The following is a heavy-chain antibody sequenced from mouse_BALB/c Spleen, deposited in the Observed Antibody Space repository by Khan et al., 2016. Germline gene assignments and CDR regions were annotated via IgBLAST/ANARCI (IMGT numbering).Heavy chain of an antibody. V-gene: IGHV9-3-1*01. D-gene: IGHD1-1*01. CDR1: GYTFTNYG. CDR3: ARYRYYYGSSRYFDV. J-gene: IGHJ1*01. CDR2: INTYSGES. Sequence: QIQLVQSGPELKKPGKTVKISCKASGYTFTNYGMNWVKQAPGKGLKWMGWINTYSGESTYADDFKGRFAFSLETSAHTAYLPINNLKNEDTATDYCARYRYYYGSSRYFDVWGAGTTVTVSS.